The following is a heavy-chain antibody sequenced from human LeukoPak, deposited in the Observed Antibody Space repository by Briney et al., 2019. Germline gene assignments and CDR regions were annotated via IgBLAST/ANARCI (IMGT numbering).Heavy chain of an antibody. V-gene: IGHV4-34*01. CDR3: ARKFWSGLNWFDP. CDR2: IYYSGST. J-gene: IGHJ5*02. CDR1: GGSFSGYY. D-gene: IGHD3-3*01. Sequence: SETLSLTCAVYGGSFSGYYWNWIRQPPGKGLEWIGTIYYSGSTYYNPSLKSRVTISVDTSKNQLSVKLTSVTAADTAVYYCARKFWSGLNWFDPWGQGTLVTVSS.